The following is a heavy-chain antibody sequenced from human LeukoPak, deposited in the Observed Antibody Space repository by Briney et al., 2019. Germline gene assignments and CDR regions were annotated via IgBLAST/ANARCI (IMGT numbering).Heavy chain of an antibody. CDR2: IYYSGST. D-gene: IGHD1-26*01. J-gene: IGHJ6*03. CDR1: GGSISSYY. Sequence: SETLSLTCTVSGGSISSYYWSWIRQPPGKGLEWIGYIYYSGSTNYNPSLKSRVTISVDTSKNQFSLKLSSVTAADTAVYYCARDGDGTWELLSSNYYYMDVWGKGTTVTVSS. CDR3: ARDGDGTWELLSSNYYYMDV. V-gene: IGHV4-59*01.